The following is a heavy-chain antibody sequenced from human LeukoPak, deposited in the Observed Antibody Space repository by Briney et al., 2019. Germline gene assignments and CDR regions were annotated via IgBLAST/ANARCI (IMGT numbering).Heavy chain of an antibody. V-gene: IGHV4-59*01. CDR1: GGSISYYY. J-gene: IGHJ4*02. Sequence: PSETLSLTCTVSGGSISYYYWGWIRQPPGKGLEWIGYIYYSGSTNYNPSLKSRVTISVDTSKNQFSLKLSSVTAADTAVYYCAREVTPVPFFDYWGQGTLVTVSS. CDR3: AREVTPVPFFDY. D-gene: IGHD4-23*01. CDR2: IYYSGST.